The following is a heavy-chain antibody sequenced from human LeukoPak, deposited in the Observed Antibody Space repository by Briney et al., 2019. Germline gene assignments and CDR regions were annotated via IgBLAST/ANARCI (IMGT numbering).Heavy chain of an antibody. D-gene: IGHD4-11*01. CDR2: IYHSGTT. J-gene: IGHJ4*02. Sequence: SSQTLSLTCTVSGDSMTRSGYYWSWVRQHPGKGLEWVGFIYHSGTTFYNPSLESRATISVDTSQNQFSLKLTSVTAADTAVYYCARAVDYRNYFDYWGQGTLVTVSS. CDR1: GDSMTRSGYY. V-gene: IGHV4-31*03. CDR3: ARAVDYRNYFDY.